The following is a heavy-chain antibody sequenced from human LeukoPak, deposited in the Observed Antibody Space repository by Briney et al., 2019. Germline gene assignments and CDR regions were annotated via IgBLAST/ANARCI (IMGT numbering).Heavy chain of an antibody. CDR3: ARDLGNTGWYTFDY. CDR2: TYYRSKWYN. V-gene: IGHV6-1*01. J-gene: IGHJ4*02. Sequence: SQTLSLTCVNSGDSVSSINGAWNWVRQSPSRGLEWLGRTYYRSKWYNDYAVSMQGRMTINPDTSKNQYSLQLKSVTLEDTAVYYCARDLGNTGWYTFDYWGQGIRVTVSS. CDR1: GDSVSSINGA. D-gene: IGHD6-19*01.